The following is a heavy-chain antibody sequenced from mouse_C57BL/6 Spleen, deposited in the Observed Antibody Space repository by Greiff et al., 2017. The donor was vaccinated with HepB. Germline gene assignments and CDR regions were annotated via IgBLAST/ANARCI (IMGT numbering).Heavy chain of an antibody. CDR2: IYPGDGDT. J-gene: IGHJ2*01. CDR1: GYAFSSSW. Sequence: VQLQESGPELVKPGASVKISCKASGYAFSSSWMNWVKQRPGKGLEWIGRIYPGDGDTNYNGKFKGKATLTADKSSSTADMQLSSLTSEDSAVYFCASSRFITTVFDYWGQGTTRTVSS. D-gene: IGHD1-1*01. CDR3: ASSRFITTVFDY. V-gene: IGHV1-82*01.